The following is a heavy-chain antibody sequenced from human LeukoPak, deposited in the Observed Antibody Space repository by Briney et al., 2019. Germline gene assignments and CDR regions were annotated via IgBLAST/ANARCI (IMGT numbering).Heavy chain of an antibody. V-gene: IGHV3-23*01. J-gene: IGHJ4*01. D-gene: IGHD6-19*01. CDR3: ARRGAGSGGLDY. CDR2: IIETGASP. Sequence: GGSLRLSCAASGFSFSLYAMNWVRQAPGKGLEWVSTIIETGASPYYADSVRGRFTVSRDSSKNMFYLQMNSLRAEDTAIYYCARRGAGSGGLDYWGQEPWSPSPQ. CDR1: GFSFSLYA.